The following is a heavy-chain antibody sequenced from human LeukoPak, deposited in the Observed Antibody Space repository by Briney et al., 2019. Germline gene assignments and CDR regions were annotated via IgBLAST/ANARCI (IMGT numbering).Heavy chain of an antibody. CDR1: GFIINNYA. V-gene: IGHV3-23*01. CDR3: AKDQRFGDLDDY. J-gene: IGHJ4*02. CDR2: ISGTGATT. Sequence: GGSLRLSCAASGFIINNYAMSWVRQAPGKGLEWVSSISGTGATTYYADSVKGRFAISRDNSKNTLYLQMSSLRAEDTAVYYCAKDQRFGDLDDYRGQGTLVTVSS. D-gene: IGHD3-10*01.